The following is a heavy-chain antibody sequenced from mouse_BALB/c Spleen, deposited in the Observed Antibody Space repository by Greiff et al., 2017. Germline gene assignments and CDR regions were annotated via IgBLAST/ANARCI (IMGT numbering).Heavy chain of an antibody. CDR1: GFSLTGYG. J-gene: IGHJ4*01. CDR3: ARDRRPYYYAMDY. V-gene: IGHV2-6-7*01. CDR2: IWGDGST. Sequence: VQVVESGPGLVAPSQSLSITCTVSGFSLTGYGVNWVRQPPGKGLEWLGMIWGDGSTDYNSALKSRLSISKDNSKSQVFLKMNSLQTDDTARYYCARDRRPYYYAMDYWGQGTSVTVSS.